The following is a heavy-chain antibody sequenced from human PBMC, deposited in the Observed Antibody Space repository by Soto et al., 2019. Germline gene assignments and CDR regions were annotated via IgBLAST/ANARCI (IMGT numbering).Heavy chain of an antibody. D-gene: IGHD3-10*01. CDR2: IYYSGST. J-gene: IGHJ4*02. V-gene: IGHV4-59*08. Sequence: QVQLQESGPGLVKPSETLSLTCIVSGGSISGYYWSWIRQPPGKGLEWIGYIYYSGSTNYNPSLKSRVTMSVDTSKNQSSLRLSSVTAADTAVYYCARRYGGGFDYWGPGTLVTVSS. CDR1: GGSISGYY. CDR3: ARRYGGGFDY.